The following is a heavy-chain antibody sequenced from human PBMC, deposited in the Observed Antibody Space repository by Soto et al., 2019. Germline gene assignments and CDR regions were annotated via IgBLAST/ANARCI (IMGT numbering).Heavy chain of an antibody. Sequence: EVQLVESGGGLVQPGGSLRLSCAASGFTFSSYWMHWVRQAPGKGLVWVSRINSDGSSTSYADSVKGRFTISRDNAKNTLYLQMNSRRAEDTAVYYCARDSGQIGYGDYVRAFDIWGQGTMVTVSS. CDR2: INSDGSST. CDR1: GFTFSSYW. J-gene: IGHJ3*02. CDR3: ARDSGQIGYGDYVRAFDI. D-gene: IGHD4-17*01. V-gene: IGHV3-74*01.